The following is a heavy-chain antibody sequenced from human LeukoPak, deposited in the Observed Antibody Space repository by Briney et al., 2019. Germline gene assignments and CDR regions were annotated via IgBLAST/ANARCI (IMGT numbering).Heavy chain of an antibody. V-gene: IGHV3-11*01. CDR2: ISDSGSTI. CDR1: GFIFSDYY. J-gene: IGHJ4*02. CDR3: AFYYDSSGSIDH. D-gene: IGHD3-22*01. Sequence: GGSLRLSCAASGFIFSDYYMTWIRQTPGKGLEWLSYISDSGSTINYADSVKGRLTISRDNAKKSLFLQMNSLRAEDTAVYYCAFYYDSSGSIDHWGQGTLVTVSS.